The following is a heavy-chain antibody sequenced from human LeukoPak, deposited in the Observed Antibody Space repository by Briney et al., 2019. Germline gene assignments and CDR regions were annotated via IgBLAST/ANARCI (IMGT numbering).Heavy chain of an antibody. CDR1: GGSISSGNW. CDR3: ARHYYASGSAPLDY. J-gene: IGHJ4*02. D-gene: IGHD3-10*01. V-gene: IGHV4-4*02. CDR2: IYHSGST. Sequence: SETLSLTCAVSGGSISSGNWWSWVRQPPGKGLEWIGEIYHSGSTNYNSSLKSRVSISVDKSKNQFSLNLSSVTAAETAMYYCARHYYASGSAPLDYWGQGTLVTVSS.